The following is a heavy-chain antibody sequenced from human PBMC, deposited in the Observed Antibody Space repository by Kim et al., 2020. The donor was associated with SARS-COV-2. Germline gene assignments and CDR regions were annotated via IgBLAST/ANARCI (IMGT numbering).Heavy chain of an antibody. CDR2: ISAYNGNT. CDR1: GYTFTSYG. D-gene: IGHD2-2*01. J-gene: IGHJ4*02. V-gene: IGHV1-18*01. CDR3: ARESNVVVPAAIWVY. Sequence: ASVKVSCKASGYTFTSYGISWVRQAPGQGLEWMGWISAYNGNTNYAQKLQGRVTMTTDTSTSTAYMELRSLRSDDTAVYYCARESNVVVPAAIWVYWGQGTLVTVSS.